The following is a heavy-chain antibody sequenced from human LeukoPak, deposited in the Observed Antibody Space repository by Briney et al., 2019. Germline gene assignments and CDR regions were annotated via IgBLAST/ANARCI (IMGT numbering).Heavy chain of an antibody. Sequence: GASVKVSFKASGYTFTSYGISWVRQAPGQGLEWMGWISAYNGNTNYAQKLQGRVTMTTDTSTSTAYMELRSLRSDDTAVYYCARDWAPDYYDSSGFWGQGTLVTVSS. J-gene: IGHJ4*02. D-gene: IGHD3-22*01. CDR1: GYTFTSYG. CDR3: ARDWAPDYYDSSGF. CDR2: ISAYNGNT. V-gene: IGHV1-18*01.